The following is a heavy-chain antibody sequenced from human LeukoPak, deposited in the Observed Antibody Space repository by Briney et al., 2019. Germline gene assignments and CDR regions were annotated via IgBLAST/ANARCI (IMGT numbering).Heavy chain of an antibody. V-gene: IGHV1-18*01. Sequence: ASVKVSCKASGYTFTSYGINWLRQAPGQGLEWMGWISPYNGNTNHVQKLQGRVTMTRDTSTSTAYMEVRSLRSDDTAVYYCARWRGYTGSIDENWFDPWGQGTLVTVSS. CDR2: ISPYNGNT. CDR1: GYTFTSYG. CDR3: ARWRGYTGSIDENWFDP. D-gene: IGHD3-3*01. J-gene: IGHJ5*02.